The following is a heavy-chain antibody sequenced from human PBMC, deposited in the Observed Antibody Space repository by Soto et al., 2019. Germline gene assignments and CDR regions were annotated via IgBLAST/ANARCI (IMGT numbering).Heavy chain of an antibody. V-gene: IGHV4-30-2*01. D-gene: IGHD3-22*01. Sequence: SETLSLTCAVSGGSISSGGYSWSWIRQPPGKGLEWIGYIYHSGSTYYNPSLKSRVTIPVDRSKNQFSLKLSSVTAADTAVYYCRVDSSGSTDAFDIWGQGTMVTVS. J-gene: IGHJ3*02. CDR2: IYHSGST. CDR1: GGSISSGGYS. CDR3: RVDSSGSTDAFDI.